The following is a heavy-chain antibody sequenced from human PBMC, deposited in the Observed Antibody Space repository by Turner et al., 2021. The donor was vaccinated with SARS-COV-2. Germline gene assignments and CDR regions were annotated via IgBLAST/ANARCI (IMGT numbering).Heavy chain of an antibody. Sequence: QVQLVQSGAEVKKPGASVKVSCKASGYTFTSYGISWVRQAPGQGLEWMGWISAYNGDTNYAQKLQGRVTMTTDTSTSTAYMELRSLRSDDTALYYCARYIRGDGAALAFDIWGQGTMVTISS. CDR2: ISAYNGDT. CDR3: ARYIRGDGAALAFDI. CDR1: GYTFTSYG. D-gene: IGHD1-26*01. J-gene: IGHJ3*02. V-gene: IGHV1-18*04.